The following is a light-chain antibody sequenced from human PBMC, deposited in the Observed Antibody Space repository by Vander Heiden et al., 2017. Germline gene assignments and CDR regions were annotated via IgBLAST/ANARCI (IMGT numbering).Light chain of an antibody. J-gene: IGKJ2*01. CDR2: GVS. CDR1: QSVSSGY. V-gene: IGKV3-20*01. Sequence: DIVLTPSPGTLSLSPGERATLSCRASQSVSSGYLAWYQQRPGQAPRLLIYGVSSRATGIPDRFSGSGSGTDFTLTISRLEPEDFAVYYCQQYGSSPYTFGQGTRLDI. CDR3: QQYGSSPYT.